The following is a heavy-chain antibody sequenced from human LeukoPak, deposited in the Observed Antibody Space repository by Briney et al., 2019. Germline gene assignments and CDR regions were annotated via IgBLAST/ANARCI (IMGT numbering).Heavy chain of an antibody. Sequence: GGSLRLSCVVSGFTVSTNYMSWVRQAPGKGLEGVAVIYSGGSTYYADSVKGRFTISRDNSKNSLYLQMNSLRADDTAVYHCARGGIAVASDYWGQGTLVTVSS. CDR2: IYSGGST. CDR1: GFTVSTNY. D-gene: IGHD6-19*01. V-gene: IGHV3-53*01. J-gene: IGHJ4*02. CDR3: ARGGIAVASDY.